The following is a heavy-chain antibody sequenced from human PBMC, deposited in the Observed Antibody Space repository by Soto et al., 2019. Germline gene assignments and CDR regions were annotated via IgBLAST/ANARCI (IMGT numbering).Heavy chain of an antibody. D-gene: IGHD5-12*01. CDR2: ISYDGSNK. V-gene: IGHV3-30*18. Sequence: GGSLRLSCAASGFTFSSYGMHWVRQAPGKGLEWVAVISYDGSNKYYADSVKGRFTISRDNSKNTLYLQMNSLRAEDTAVYYCAKPAPVATIRGLPDYWGPGTLVTVSS. CDR3: AKPAPVATIRGLPDY. CDR1: GFTFSSYG. J-gene: IGHJ4*02.